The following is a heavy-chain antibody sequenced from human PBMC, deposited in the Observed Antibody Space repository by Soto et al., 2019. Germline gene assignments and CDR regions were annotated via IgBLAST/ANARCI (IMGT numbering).Heavy chain of an antibody. D-gene: IGHD6-13*01. V-gene: IGHV4-59*01. CDR3: ARTLRIAAAGIPTWFDP. CDR2: IYYSGST. Sequence: SETLSLTCTVSGGSISSYYWSWIRQPAGKGLEWIGYIYYSGSTNYNPSLKSRVTISADTSKNQFSLKLSSVTAADTAVYYCARTLRIAAAGIPTWFDPWGQGTLVTVSS. J-gene: IGHJ5*02. CDR1: GGSISSYY.